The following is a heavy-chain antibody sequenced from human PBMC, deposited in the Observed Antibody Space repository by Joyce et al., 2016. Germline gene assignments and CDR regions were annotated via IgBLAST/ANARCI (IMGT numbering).Heavy chain of an antibody. D-gene: IGHD1-7*01. CDR2: ITGGVRAV. Sequence: EVKVSDSGGGLVQPGESLRLSCSVSGLTFSSFAMGWVRQAPGKGLGWVSSITGGVRAVFLADSVKGRFTISRDNPKSTLYLQMNSLRAEDTAVYYCAKHKGAGTYQNYAMDVWGQGTTVTVSS. CDR3: AKHKGAGTYQNYAMDV. J-gene: IGHJ6*02. V-gene: IGHV3-23*01. CDR1: GLTFSSFA.